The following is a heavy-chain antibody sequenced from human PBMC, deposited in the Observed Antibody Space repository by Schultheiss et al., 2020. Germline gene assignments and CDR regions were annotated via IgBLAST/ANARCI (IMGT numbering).Heavy chain of an antibody. D-gene: IGHD4-23*01. Sequence: GESLKISCAASGFTFTNYWMSWVRQAPGKGLEWVAQIKEDGREQYYVDSVKGRFTISRDNGKNSVSLQMNSLRVEDTAVYYCARIGYGGSFFDYWGQGALVTVSS. J-gene: IGHJ4*02. CDR1: GFTFTNYW. V-gene: IGHV3-7*01. CDR3: ARIGYGGSFFDY. CDR2: IKEDGREQ.